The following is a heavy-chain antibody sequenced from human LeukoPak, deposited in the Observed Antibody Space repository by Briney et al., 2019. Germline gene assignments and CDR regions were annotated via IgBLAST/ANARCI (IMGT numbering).Heavy chain of an antibody. D-gene: IGHD4-17*01. CDR3: AREGAGRDYGNWFDP. CDR1: GSTFTDYY. CDR2: INPNSGGT. J-gene: IGHJ5*02. V-gene: IGHV1-2*02. Sequence: ASVKVSCKASGSTFTDYYMHWVRQAPGQGLEWMGWINPNSGGTNFAQKFQGRVTMTRDTSISTAYMELNRLRSDDTAVYYCAREGAGRDYGNWFDPWGQGTLVTVSS.